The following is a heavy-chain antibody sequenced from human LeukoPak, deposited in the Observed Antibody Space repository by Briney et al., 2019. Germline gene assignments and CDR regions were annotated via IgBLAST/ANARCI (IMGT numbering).Heavy chain of an antibody. V-gene: IGHV3-23*01. Sequence: PGGSLTLSCAASGFTFSSYEMNWVRQAPGKGLEWVSAFSGSGGDTYYADSVKGRFTISRDNSKNTLYLQMNSLRAEDTAVYYCAKSGYNRFDYWGQGTLVTVSS. D-gene: IGHD5-24*01. CDR1: GFTFSSYE. CDR2: FSGSGGDT. CDR3: AKSGYNRFDY. J-gene: IGHJ4*02.